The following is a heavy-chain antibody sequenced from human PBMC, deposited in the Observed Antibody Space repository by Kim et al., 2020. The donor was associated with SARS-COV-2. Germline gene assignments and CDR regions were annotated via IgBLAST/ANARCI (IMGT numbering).Heavy chain of an antibody. Sequence: YIHYPDSVKGRFTIARDNDKNSLYLQMNSLRAEDTAVYYCARDQEDRRGYWGQGTLVTVSS. CDR2: YI. J-gene: IGHJ4*02. V-gene: IGHV3-21*01. CDR3: ARDQEDRRGY.